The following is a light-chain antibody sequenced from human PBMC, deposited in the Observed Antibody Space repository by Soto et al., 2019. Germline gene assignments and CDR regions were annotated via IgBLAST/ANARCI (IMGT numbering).Light chain of an antibody. Sequence: QSALTQPPSASGSPGQSVTISCTGTKNDVGVYDFVSWYQHHPGKAPRLIIYEVVQRPSGVPDRFSGSKSGNTASLTVSGLQDADEADYFCTSYAGSNTYVFGSGTKLTVL. CDR2: EVV. CDR1: KNDVGVYDF. CDR3: TSYAGSNTYV. J-gene: IGLJ1*01. V-gene: IGLV2-8*01.